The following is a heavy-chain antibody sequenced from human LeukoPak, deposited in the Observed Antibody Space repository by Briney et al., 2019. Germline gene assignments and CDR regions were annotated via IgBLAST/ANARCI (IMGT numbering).Heavy chain of an antibody. CDR1: GFTFSSYA. D-gene: IGHD6-13*01. J-gene: IGHJ4*02. CDR3: AKGSSSWYFDY. V-gene: IGHV3-23*01. CDR2: ISGSGGST. Sequence: GGSLRPSCAASGFTFSSYAMSWVRQAPGKGLEWVSAISGSGGSTYYADSVKGRFTISRDNSKNTLYLQMNSLRAEDTAEYYCAKGSSSWYFDYWGQGTLVTVSS.